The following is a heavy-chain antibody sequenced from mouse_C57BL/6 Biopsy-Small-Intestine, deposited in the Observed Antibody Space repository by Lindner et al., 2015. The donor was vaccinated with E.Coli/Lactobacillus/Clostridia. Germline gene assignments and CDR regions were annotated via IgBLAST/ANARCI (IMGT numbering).Heavy chain of an antibody. J-gene: IGHJ3*01. CDR2: IYPGDGDT. CDR1: GYAFSTSW. Sequence: VQLQESGPELVKPGASVKISCKASGYAFSTSWMHWVKQRPGKGLEWIGRIYPGDGDTNYNGKFRGKATLTADKSSSTAYMQLSSLTSEDSAAYFCARMEYWGQGTLVTVSA. CDR3: ARMEY. V-gene: IGHV1-82*01.